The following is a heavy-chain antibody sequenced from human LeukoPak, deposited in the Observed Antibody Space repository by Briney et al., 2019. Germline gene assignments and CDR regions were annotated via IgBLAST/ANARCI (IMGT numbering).Heavy chain of an antibody. J-gene: IGHJ5*02. CDR3: AREWLVLRYFDWPRLHNWFDP. Sequence: GGSLRLSCAASGFTFSNYAMSWVRQAPGKGLEWVANIKQDGSEQYYVDSVKGRFTISRDNAKNSLYLQMNSLRAEDTAVYYCAREWLVLRYFDWPRLHNWFDPWGQGTLVTVSS. D-gene: IGHD3-9*01. CDR2: IKQDGSEQ. CDR1: GFTFSNYA. V-gene: IGHV3-7*01.